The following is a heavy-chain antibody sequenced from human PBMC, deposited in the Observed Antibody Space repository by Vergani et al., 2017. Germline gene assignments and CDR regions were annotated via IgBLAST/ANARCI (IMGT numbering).Heavy chain of an antibody. D-gene: IGHD1-1*01. CDR2: IRPYTGHT. Sequence: QVQLVQSGAEVKKPGASVSVSCKGSSHTFQTYGISWVRQAPGKGLEWMAWIRPYTGHTIYAQKFQDRVTMTADTSTNTAYMELRRLRSDDTAVSFCARVAPANSEVTPTAFDVWGEGRMVTVSS. V-gene: IGHV1-18*01. CDR1: SHTFQTYG. J-gene: IGHJ3*01. CDR3: ARVAPANSEVTPTAFDV.